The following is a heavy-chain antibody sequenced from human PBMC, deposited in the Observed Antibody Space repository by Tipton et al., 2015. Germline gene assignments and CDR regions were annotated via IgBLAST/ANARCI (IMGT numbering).Heavy chain of an antibody. CDR3: GREDRGYSSGDY. J-gene: IGHJ4*02. CDR2: LSSDSYFI. V-gene: IGHV3-21*01. Sequence: GSLRLSCAASGFSLSTYSMNWVRQAPGKGLEWVASLSSDSYFIYRAESVRGRFTISRDNAKNALYLQMDSLRVEDTAVYYCGREDRGYSSGDYWGQGTLVTVSS. CDR1: GFSLSTYS. D-gene: IGHD6-19*01.